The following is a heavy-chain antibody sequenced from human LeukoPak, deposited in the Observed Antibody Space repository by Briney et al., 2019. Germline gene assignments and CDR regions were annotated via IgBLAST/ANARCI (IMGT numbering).Heavy chain of an antibody. V-gene: IGHV3-9*01. CDR2: ISWNSGSI. D-gene: IGHD6-19*01. Sequence: GGSLRLSCAASGFTFDDYAMHWVRQAPGKGLEWVSGISWNSGSIGYADSVKGRFTISRDNAKNSLYLQVNSLRAEDTALYYCAKASEQWLWYWFDPWGQGTLVTVSS. CDR1: GFTFDDYA. J-gene: IGHJ5*02. CDR3: AKASEQWLWYWFDP.